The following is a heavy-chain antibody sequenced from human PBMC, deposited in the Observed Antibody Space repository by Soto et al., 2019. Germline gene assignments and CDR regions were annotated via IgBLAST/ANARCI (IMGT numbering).Heavy chain of an antibody. CDR2: ISHLETT. J-gene: IGHJ4*02. Sequence: PSGSLALTCASSRDTVWYSAYAWYWIRQSPGKGLEWLGYISHLETTYYNPSFRSRLSLSIDRTRNQFFLSLSSMTAADKAVYYCLRGGVYYCFDFWGQGIQVTVSS. CDR3: LRGGVYYCFDF. V-gene: IGHV4-30-2*06. CDR1: RDTVWYSAYA. D-gene: IGHD2-21*01.